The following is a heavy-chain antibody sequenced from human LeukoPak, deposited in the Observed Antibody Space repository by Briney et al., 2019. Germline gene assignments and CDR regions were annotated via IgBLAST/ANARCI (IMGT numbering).Heavy chain of an antibody. CDR3: AIQRGTSCREYFQH. CDR2: INSDGSST. Sequence: PGGSLRLSCAASGFTFSSYWMHWVRQAPGKGLVWVSRINSDGSSTSYADSVKGRFTISRDNAKNTLYLQMNSLRAEHTAVYYCAIQRGTSCREYFQHWGQGTLVTVSS. V-gene: IGHV3-74*01. J-gene: IGHJ1*01. D-gene: IGHD2-2*01. CDR1: GFTFSSYW.